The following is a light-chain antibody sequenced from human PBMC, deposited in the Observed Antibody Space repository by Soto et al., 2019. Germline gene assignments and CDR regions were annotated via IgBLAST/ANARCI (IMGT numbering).Light chain of an antibody. CDR3: ASWDDSLNGWV. V-gene: IGLV1-44*01. J-gene: IGLJ7*01. Sequence: QSVLTQPPSASGTPGQRVTISCSGSSSNIGSNTVNWYQHLTGTAPTLLIHTDNQRPSGVPDRFSASKSGTSASLAISGLQSEDEADYYCASWDDSLNGWVFGGGTQLTVL. CDR2: TDN. CDR1: SSNIGSNT.